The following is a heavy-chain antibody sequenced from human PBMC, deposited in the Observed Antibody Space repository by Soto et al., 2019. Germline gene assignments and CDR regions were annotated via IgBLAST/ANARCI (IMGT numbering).Heavy chain of an antibody. CDR1: GFTFSSYG. J-gene: IGHJ6*03. Sequence: GGSLRLSCAASGFTFSSYGMHWVRQAPGKGLEWVAVISYDGSNKYYADSVKGRFTISRDNSKNTLYLQMNSLRAEDTAVYYCAKDPWGGTFYYYMDVWGKGTTVTVSS. CDR2: ISYDGSNK. D-gene: IGHD3-16*01. V-gene: IGHV3-30*18. CDR3: AKDPWGGTFYYYMDV.